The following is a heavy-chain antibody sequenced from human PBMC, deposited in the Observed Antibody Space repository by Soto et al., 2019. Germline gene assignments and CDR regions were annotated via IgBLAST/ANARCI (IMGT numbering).Heavy chain of an antibody. V-gene: IGHV1-18*01. D-gene: IGHD3-10*01. CDR2: ISAFNGNT. J-gene: IGHJ3*02. CDR1: CSTFTQYG. Sequence: ASVKVACKTSCSTFTQYGIIWVRQAPGQGLAWMGWISAFNGNTKYVENFQDRVTMTTDTSTNTSYMELRSLRSDDTAMYYCARVYGSGSYIAFDIWGQGTMVTVSS. CDR3: ARVYGSGSYIAFDI.